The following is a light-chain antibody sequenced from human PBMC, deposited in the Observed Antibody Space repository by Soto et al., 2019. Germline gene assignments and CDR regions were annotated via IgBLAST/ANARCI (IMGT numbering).Light chain of an antibody. CDR3: QSYDLSLNNYV. CDR2: GGN. CDR1: SSNIGAPYD. Sequence: QSVLTQPPSVSGAPGQGVTISCAGSSSNIGAPYDVHWYQHLPGTAPKLLLYGGNNRPSGVPDRFSGSRSGTSASLAITGLQAEDEADYYCQSYDLSLNNYVFGTGTKVTVL. J-gene: IGLJ1*01. V-gene: IGLV1-40*01.